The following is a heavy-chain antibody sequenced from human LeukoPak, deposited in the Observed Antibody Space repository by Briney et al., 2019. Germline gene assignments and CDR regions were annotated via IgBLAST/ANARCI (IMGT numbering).Heavy chain of an antibody. J-gene: IGHJ4*02. CDR2: INPNSGGT. V-gene: IGHV1-2*02. D-gene: IGHD3-16*02. CDR3: ARVFIEGYVWGSYPKYYFDY. Sequence: ASVKVSCKASGYTFTGYYMHWVRQAPGQGLEWMGWINPNSGGTNYAQKFQGRVTMTRDTSISTAYMELSRLRSDDTAVYYYARVFIEGYVWGSYPKYYFDYWGQGTLVTVSS. CDR1: GYTFTGYY.